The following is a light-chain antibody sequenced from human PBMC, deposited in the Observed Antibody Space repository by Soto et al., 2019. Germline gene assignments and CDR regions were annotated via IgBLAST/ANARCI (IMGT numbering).Light chain of an antibody. CDR2: DVS. J-gene: IGLJ1*01. CDR3: CSYTGSYIYV. V-gene: IGLV2-11*01. CDR1: IIDVGGYNY. Sequence: QSALTQPRSVSGSPGQSVTISFIGTIIDVGGYNYVSWYKQHPGKAPKVMIYDVSKRPSGVPDRFSGSKSGNTASLTISVLQAEDEADYYCCSYTGSYIYVFGSGTKVTVL.